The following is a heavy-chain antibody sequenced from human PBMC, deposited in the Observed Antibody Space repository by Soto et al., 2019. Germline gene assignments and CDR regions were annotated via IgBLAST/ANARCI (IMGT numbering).Heavy chain of an antibody. CDR3: ARHGGYYFDY. D-gene: IGHD3-16*01. CDR2: LYQGLSI. CDR1: SGSFSGYY. Sequence: SETLSLTCAVYSGSFSGYYWSWIRQPPGKGLEWIGELYQGLSIIYNPSLESRVTISGDSSKNQFSLKLSSVTAADTAVYYCARHGGYYFDYWGQGTLVTVS. V-gene: IGHV4-34*01. J-gene: IGHJ4*02.